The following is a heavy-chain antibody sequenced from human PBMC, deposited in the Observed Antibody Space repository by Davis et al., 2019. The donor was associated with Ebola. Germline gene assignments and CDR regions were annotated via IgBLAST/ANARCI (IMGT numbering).Heavy chain of an antibody. V-gene: IGHV4-59*01. J-gene: IGHJ5*02. D-gene: IGHD3-9*01. Sequence: MPSETLSLTCAVYGGSFSSYYWSWIRQPPGKGLEWIGYIYYSGSTNYNPSLKSRVTISVDTSKNQFSLKLSSVTAADTAVYYCARDLKIGYYKDWFDPWGQGTLVTVSS. CDR2: IYYSGST. CDR1: GGSFSSYY. CDR3: ARDLKIGYYKDWFDP.